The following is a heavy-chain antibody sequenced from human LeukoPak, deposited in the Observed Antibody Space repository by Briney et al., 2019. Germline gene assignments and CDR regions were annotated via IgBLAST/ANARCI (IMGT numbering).Heavy chain of an antibody. CDR3: AREKGAAAGGTADY. J-gene: IGHJ4*02. CDR1: GGSMSSGDYY. CDR2: IYYSGST. Sequence: PSQTLSLTCTVSGGSMSSGDYYWSWIRQPPGKGLEWIGFIYYSGSTYYNPSLKSRVTISVDTSKNQFSLNLNSVTAADTAVYYCAREKGAAAGGTADYWGQGTLVTVSS. V-gene: IGHV4-30-4*01. D-gene: IGHD6-13*01.